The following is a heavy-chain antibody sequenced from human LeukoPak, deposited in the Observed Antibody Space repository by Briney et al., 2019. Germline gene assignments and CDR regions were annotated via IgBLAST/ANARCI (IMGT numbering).Heavy chain of an antibody. CDR1: GGSISSYY. CDR2: IYYSGRT. V-gene: IGHV4-59*01. Sequence: SETLSLTCTVSGGSISSYYWSWIRQPPGNGLEGIGYIYYSGRTNYNPSLKSQVTISVDTSKNQFSLKLSSVTAADTAVYYCARDCSSTSCPPGAFDIWGQGTMVTVSS. D-gene: IGHD2-2*01. CDR3: ARDCSSTSCPPGAFDI. J-gene: IGHJ3*02.